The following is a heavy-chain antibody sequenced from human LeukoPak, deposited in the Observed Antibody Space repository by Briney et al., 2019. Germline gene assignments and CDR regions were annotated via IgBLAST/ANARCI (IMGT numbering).Heavy chain of an antibody. CDR3: TRHYYDLSLSVH. J-gene: IGHJ4*02. D-gene: IGHD3-16*01. CDR1: GYTFTDFY. Sequence: ASVKVSCKASGYTFTDFYFHWVRQAPGQGPVWMGWINPISGGTHYAQTFQGRVAMTRDTSTTTVYMELTRLTSDDTAIYYCTRHYYDLSLSVHWGQGTLVTVSS. CDR2: INPISGGT. V-gene: IGHV1-2*02.